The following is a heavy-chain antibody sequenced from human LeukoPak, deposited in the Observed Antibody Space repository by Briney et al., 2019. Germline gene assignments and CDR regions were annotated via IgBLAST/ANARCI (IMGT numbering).Heavy chain of an antibody. V-gene: IGHV3-74*01. CDR2: INSDGSST. D-gene: IGHD4-17*01. Sequence: PGGSLRLSCAASGFTFSSYWMHWVRQAPGKGLVWVSRINSDGSSTSYADSVKGRFTISRDNAKNTLYLQMNSLRADDTAVYYCARDQGDYLLDPWGQGTLVTVSS. J-gene: IGHJ5*02. CDR3: ARDQGDYLLDP. CDR1: GFTFSSYW.